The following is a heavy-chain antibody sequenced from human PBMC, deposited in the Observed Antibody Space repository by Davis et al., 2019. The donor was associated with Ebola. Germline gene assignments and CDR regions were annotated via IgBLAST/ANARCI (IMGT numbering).Heavy chain of an antibody. CDR2: IYPGDSDT. CDR3: AISRRGYSYGIWTYYCDY. V-gene: IGHV5-51*01. Sequence: GESLKISCKGSGYSFTSYWIGWVRQMPGKGLEWMGIIYPGDSDTRYSPSFQGQVTISADKSISTAYLQWSSLKASDTAMYYCAISRRGYSYGIWTYYCDYWGQGTLVTDSS. CDR1: GYSFTSYW. D-gene: IGHD5-18*01. J-gene: IGHJ4*02.